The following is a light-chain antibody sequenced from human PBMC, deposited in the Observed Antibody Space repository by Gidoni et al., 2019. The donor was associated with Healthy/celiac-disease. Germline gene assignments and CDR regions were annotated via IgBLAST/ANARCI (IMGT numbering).Light chain of an antibody. Sequence: DIVMTQSPATLSVSPGERATLSCRASQSVSSNLAWYQQKPGQAPRLLIYGASTRATGIPARFSGSGSGTEFTLTISSLQSEDFAVYYCQQYNNWPPGRTFGQXTKVEIK. CDR3: QQYNNWPPGRT. CDR1: QSVSSN. J-gene: IGKJ1*01. V-gene: IGKV3-15*01. CDR2: GAS.